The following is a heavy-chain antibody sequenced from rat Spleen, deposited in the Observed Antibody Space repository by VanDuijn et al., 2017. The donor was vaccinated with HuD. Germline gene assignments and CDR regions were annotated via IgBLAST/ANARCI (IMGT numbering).Heavy chain of an antibody. V-gene: IGHV5-17*01. D-gene: IGHD5-1*01. Sequence: EVQLVESGGGLVQPGRSLKLSCAASGFTFSDYAMAWVRQAPKKGLEWVATIIYDGSSTYYRDSVKGRFTISRDNAKSTLYLQMDSLRSEDTATYYCARRGLLGALIFDYWGQGVMVTVSS. CDR1: GFTFSDYA. CDR2: IIYDGSST. J-gene: IGHJ2*01. CDR3: ARRGLLGALIFDY.